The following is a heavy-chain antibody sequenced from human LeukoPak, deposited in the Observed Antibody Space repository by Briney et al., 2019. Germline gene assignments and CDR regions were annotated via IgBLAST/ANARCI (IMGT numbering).Heavy chain of an antibody. Sequence: GRSLRLSCAASGFTFSSYGMHWVRQAPGKGLEWVAVISYDGSNKYYADSVKGRFTISRDNSKNTLYLQMNSLRAEDTAVYYCANEPPMGDSSGWYGYWGQGTLVTVSS. CDR3: ANEPPMGDSSGWYGY. CDR2: ISYDGSNK. J-gene: IGHJ4*02. D-gene: IGHD6-19*01. V-gene: IGHV3-30*18. CDR1: GFTFSSYG.